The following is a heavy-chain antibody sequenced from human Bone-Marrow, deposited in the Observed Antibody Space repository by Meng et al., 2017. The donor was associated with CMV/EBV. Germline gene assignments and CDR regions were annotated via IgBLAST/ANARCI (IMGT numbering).Heavy chain of an antibody. V-gene: IGHV3-33*06. CDR3: AKAPILDRNFDY. Sequence: GESLKISCAASGFTFSSYEMNWVRQAPGKGLEWVAVIWYDGSNKYYADSVKGRFTISRDNSKNTLYLQMNSLRAEDTAVYYCAKAPILDRNFDYWGQGTLVTVSS. CDR1: GFTFSSYE. J-gene: IGHJ4*02. D-gene: IGHD3-22*01. CDR2: IWYDGSNK.